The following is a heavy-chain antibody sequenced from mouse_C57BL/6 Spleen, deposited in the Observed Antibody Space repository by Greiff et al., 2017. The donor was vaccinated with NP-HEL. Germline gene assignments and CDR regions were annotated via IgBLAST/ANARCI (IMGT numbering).Heavy chain of an antibody. CDR2: IYPGDGDT. CDR3: ARGGLRPSMDY. J-gene: IGHJ4*01. D-gene: IGHD2-4*01. Sequence: QVQLKQSGAELVKPGASVKISCKASGYAFSSYWMNWVKQRPGKGLEWIGQIYPGDGDTNYNGKFKGKATLTADKSSSTAYMQLSSLTSEDSAVYFCARGGLRPSMDYWGQGTSVTVSS. V-gene: IGHV1-80*01. CDR1: GYAFSSYW.